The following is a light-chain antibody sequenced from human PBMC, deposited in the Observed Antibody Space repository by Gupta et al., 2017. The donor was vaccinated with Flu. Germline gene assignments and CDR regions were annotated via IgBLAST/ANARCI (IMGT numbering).Light chain of an antibody. CDR1: QSVGGY. CDR2: GAS. CDR3: QQRSNWPWT. V-gene: IGKV3-11*01. Sequence: PATLSLSPGERATLSCRASQSVGGYFAWYQQKPGQAPRLLIYGASNRATGIPARFSGSGSGTDFTLIISSLEPEDFAVYYCQQRSNWPWTFGQGTKVEI. J-gene: IGKJ1*01.